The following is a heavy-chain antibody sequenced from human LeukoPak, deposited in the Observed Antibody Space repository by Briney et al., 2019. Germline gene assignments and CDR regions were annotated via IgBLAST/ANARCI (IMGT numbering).Heavy chain of an antibody. Sequence: PGGSLRLSCAASGFTFSSYWMHWVRQAPGKGLEWVSSISSSSSYIYYADSVKGRFTISRDNAKNSLYLQMNSLRAEDTAVYYCAREYCSGGSCYLFDYWGQGTLVTVSS. V-gene: IGHV3-21*01. CDR3: AREYCSGGSCYLFDY. J-gene: IGHJ4*02. CDR2: ISSSSSYI. D-gene: IGHD2-15*01. CDR1: GFTFSSYW.